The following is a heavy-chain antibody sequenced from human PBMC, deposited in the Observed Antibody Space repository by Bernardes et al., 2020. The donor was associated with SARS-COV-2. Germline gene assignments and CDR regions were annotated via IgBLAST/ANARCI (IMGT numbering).Heavy chain of an antibody. V-gene: IGHV3-23*01. Sequence: GGSPRLSCEASGFSFSSFAMSWVRQAPGKGLEWVSEISGSGGDTYYADSVKGRFTISRDNAKNTLYLQMNSLRAEDTAVYYCAKIPEKYGSSWYGIYNYWGQGTLVTVSS. CDR1: GFSFSSFA. D-gene: IGHD6-13*01. CDR3: AKIPEKYGSSWYGIYNY. CDR2: ISGSGGDT. J-gene: IGHJ4*02.